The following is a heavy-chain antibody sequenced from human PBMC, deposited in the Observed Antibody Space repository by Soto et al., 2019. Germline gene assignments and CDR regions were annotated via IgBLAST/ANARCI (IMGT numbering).Heavy chain of an antibody. J-gene: IGHJ4*01. V-gene: IGHV6-1*01. Sequence: QVQLQQSGPGLVKPSQTLSLTCAITGDSVSSNSAGWSWVRQSPSRGLGWLGRTYYRSKWDYEYAVAVRGRITINPNTSKNQYSLQLNSVTPEDTAVYFCARGEQYSGRIFDDWGQGTLVTVSS. D-gene: IGHD1-26*01. CDR3: ARGEQYSGRIFDD. CDR1: GDSVSSNSAG. CDR2: TYYRSKWDY.